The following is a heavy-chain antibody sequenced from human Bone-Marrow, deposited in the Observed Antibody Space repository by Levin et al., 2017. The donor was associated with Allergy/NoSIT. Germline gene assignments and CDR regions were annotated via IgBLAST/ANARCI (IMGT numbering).Heavy chain of an antibody. CDR1: GYTFTGYY. D-gene: IGHD2-15*01. V-gene: IGHV1-2*06. J-gene: IGHJ1*01. CDR2: INPNSGGT. Sequence: PGASVKVSCKASGYTFTGYYMHWVRQAPGQGLEWMGRINPNSGGTNYAQKFQGRVTMTRDTSISTAYMELSRLRSDDTAVYYCASGYCSGGSCYAKYFQHWGQGTLVTVSS. CDR3: ASGYCSGGSCYAKYFQH.